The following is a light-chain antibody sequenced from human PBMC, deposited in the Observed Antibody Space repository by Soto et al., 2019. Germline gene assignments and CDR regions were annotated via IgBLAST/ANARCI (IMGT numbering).Light chain of an antibody. V-gene: IGLV3-21*02. J-gene: IGLJ1*01. Sequence: SYELTQSPSVSVAPGQTVTITCGGSSIGSKSVHWYQQRPGQAPVLVVYDDSDRRSGIPERFSGSNSGSTATLTITRVEAGDEADYHCQVWDARSEHYGFGPGTKVTVL. CDR1: SIGSKS. CDR3: QVWDARSEHYG. CDR2: DDS.